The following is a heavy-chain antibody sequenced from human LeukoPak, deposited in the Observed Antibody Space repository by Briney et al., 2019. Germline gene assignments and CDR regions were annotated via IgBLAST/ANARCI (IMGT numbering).Heavy chain of an antibody. CDR1: GFTFSSYG. CDR3: AKSWAAAGTLYFQH. Sequence: GGSLRLSCAASGFTFSSYGMHWVRQAPGKGLEWVAVISYDGSNKYYADTVKGRFTISRDNSKNTLYLQMNSLRAEDTAVYYCAKSWAAAGTLYFQHWGQGTLVTVSS. D-gene: IGHD6-13*01. V-gene: IGHV3-30*18. CDR2: ISYDGSNK. J-gene: IGHJ1*01.